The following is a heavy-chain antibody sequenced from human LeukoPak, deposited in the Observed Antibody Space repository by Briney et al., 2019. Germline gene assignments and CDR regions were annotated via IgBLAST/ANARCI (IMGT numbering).Heavy chain of an antibody. D-gene: IGHD3-10*01. Sequence: SVKVSCKASGGTFSSYAISWVRQAPGQGLEWMGGIIPIFGTANYAQKFQGRVTMTTDESTSTAYMELSSLRSEDTAVYYCARPRRAYYGSGSYYRGCAFDIWGQGTMVTVSS. V-gene: IGHV1-69*05. CDR2: IIPIFGTA. CDR3: ARPRRAYYGSGSYYRGCAFDI. CDR1: GGTFSSYA. J-gene: IGHJ3*02.